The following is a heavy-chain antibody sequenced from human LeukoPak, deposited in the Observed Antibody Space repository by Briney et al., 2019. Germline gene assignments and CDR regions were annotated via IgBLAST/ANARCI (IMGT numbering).Heavy chain of an antibody. V-gene: IGHV3-30*04. CDR3: ARTPVTVYGMDV. Sequence: GGSLRLSCAASRFTFSSYAMHWVRQAPGKGLEWVAVISYDGSNKYYADSVKGRFTISRDNSKNTLYLQMNSLRAEDTAVYYCARTPVTVYGMDVWGKGTTVTVSS. CDR2: ISYDGSNK. CDR1: RFTFSSYA. D-gene: IGHD4-17*01. J-gene: IGHJ6*04.